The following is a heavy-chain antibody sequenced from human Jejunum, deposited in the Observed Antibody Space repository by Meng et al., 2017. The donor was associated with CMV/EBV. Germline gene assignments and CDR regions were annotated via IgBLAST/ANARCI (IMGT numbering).Heavy chain of an antibody. Sequence: VDFGGGLIQPGGSLRLSCVVSGFSSDDFWVDWVRQAPGKGPLWVSRIKSGGTNIKYADSVKGRFTISGDNAKNTVYLQMNNLRDEDTAVYYCLKLPPGYWGQGTLVTVSS. CDR3: LKLPPGY. CDR2: IKSGGTNI. D-gene: IGHD2-21*01. J-gene: IGHJ4*02. V-gene: IGHV3-74*01. CDR1: GFSSDDFW.